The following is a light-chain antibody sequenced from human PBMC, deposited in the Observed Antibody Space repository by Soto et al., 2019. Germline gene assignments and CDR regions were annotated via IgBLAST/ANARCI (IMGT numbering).Light chain of an antibody. Sequence: EILFTQSPATLSLSPGERPTLSCRASQSVSSSYLAWYQQKPGQPPRILIYGASNRDTGIPDRFSGSGSGSDFTLTISRLEPEDSEVYYCQHRSKWPLTFGGGTKVDIK. J-gene: IGKJ4*01. CDR2: GAS. CDR1: QSVSSSY. V-gene: IGKV3D-20*02. CDR3: QHRSKWPLT.